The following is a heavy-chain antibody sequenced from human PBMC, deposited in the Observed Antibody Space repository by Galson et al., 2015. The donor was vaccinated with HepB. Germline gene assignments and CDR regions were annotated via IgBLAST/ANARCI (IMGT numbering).Heavy chain of an antibody. D-gene: IGHD2-21*01. V-gene: IGHV3-23*01. CDR3: ARDPCGGDCYLDY. J-gene: IGHJ4*02. CDR2: ISGSGGIT. CDR1: GFTFSSYA. Sequence: SLRLSCAASGFTFSSYAMTWVRQAPGKGLEWVSVISGSGGITYYAESAKGRFTISRDNSKNTLYLQMNSLRGEDTAVYYCARDPCGGDCYLDYWGQGTLVTVSS.